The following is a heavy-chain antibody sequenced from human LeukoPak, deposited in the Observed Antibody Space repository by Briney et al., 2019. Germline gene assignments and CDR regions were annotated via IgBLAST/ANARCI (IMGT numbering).Heavy chain of an antibody. CDR1: GFSFSNYA. CDR3: AKVDLSIAAAGTGYFDY. D-gene: IGHD6-13*01. Sequence: GGSLRLSCAASGFSFSNYAMSWVRQAPGKGLEWVSAISGSGGSTYYADSVKGRFTISRDNSKNTLYLQMNSLRAEDTAVYYCAKVDLSIAAAGTGYFDYWGQGTLVTVSS. V-gene: IGHV3-23*01. CDR2: ISGSGGST. J-gene: IGHJ4*02.